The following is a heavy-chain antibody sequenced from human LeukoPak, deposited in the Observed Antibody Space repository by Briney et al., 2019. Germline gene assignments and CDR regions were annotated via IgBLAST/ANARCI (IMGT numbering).Heavy chain of an antibody. CDR3: ARLDKRVHNTFYS. Sequence: PSETLSLNCSVYGDSINCSRFYWPWIRQPPGKGLEYIGSVFYSGSTYYNPSLRSRVTFSVDTSMNQFSLKLTSVTAADTAVSYCARLDKRVHNTFYSWGQGTMVTVSS. CDR2: VFYSGST. D-gene: IGHD3-9*01. CDR1: GDSINCSRFY. J-gene: IGHJ3*02. V-gene: IGHV4-39*01.